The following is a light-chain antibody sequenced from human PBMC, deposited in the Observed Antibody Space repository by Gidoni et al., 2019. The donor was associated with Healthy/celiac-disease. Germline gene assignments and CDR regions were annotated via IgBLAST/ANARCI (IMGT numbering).Light chain of an antibody. Sequence: DIHMTQSPSSLSASVGDRVTITCQASQHISNYLNWYQQKPGKAPKLLIYDASTLETGVPSRFRRSGSGTDSTFTSSSLQAEDIETYYCQQYDNLPRFTFGPGTKVDIK. V-gene: IGKV1-33*01. CDR1: QHISNY. CDR2: DAS. CDR3: QQYDNLPRFT. J-gene: IGKJ3*01.